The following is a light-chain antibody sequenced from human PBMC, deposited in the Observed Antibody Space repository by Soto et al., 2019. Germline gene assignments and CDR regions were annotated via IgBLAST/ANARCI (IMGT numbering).Light chain of an antibody. CDR3: SSYTSSSPPV. V-gene: IGLV2-14*01. CDR1: SSDVGGYNY. J-gene: IGLJ1*01. Sequence: QSALTQPASVSGSPGQSITISCTGTSSDVGGYNYVSWYQQHPGKAPKLMIYDVSNRPSGVSNRFSGSKSGNTASLTISGLQAEVEADYYCSSYTSSSPPVFGTGTRVTVL. CDR2: DVS.